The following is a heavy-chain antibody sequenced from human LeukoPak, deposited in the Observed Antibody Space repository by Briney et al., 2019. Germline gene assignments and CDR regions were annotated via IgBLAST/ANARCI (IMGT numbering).Heavy chain of an antibody. J-gene: IGHJ4*02. CDR2: ISSSGSTI. D-gene: IGHD6-19*01. Sequence: GGSLRLSCAASGFTFSSYEMNWVRQALGKGLEWVSYISSSGSTIYYADSVKGRFTISRDNAKNSLYLQMNSLRAEDTAVYYCARAPSGWYPDYWGQGTLVTVSS. CDR1: GFTFSSYE. CDR3: ARAPSGWYPDY. V-gene: IGHV3-48*03.